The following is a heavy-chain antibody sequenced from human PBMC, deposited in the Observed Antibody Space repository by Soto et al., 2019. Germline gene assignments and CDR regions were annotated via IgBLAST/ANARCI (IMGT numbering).Heavy chain of an antibody. CDR2: ISGSGGST. CDR3: AKEREAARTYYYYGMDG. V-gene: IGHV3-23*01. Sequence: EVQLLESGGGLVQPGGSLRLSCAASGFTFSSYAMSWVRQAPGKGLEWVSAISGSGGSTYYADSVKGRFTISRDNSKNTLYLQMNSLRAEDTAVYYCAKEREAARTYYYYGMDGWGQGTTVTVSS. J-gene: IGHJ6*02. CDR1: GFTFSSYA. D-gene: IGHD6-6*01.